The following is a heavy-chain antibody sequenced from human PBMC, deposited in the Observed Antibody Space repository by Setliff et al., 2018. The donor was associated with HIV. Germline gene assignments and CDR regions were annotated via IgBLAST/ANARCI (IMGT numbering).Heavy chain of an antibody. D-gene: IGHD1-1*01. CDR3: AKGYNWNNAYYGLDV. J-gene: IGHJ6*02. V-gene: IGHV4-34*09. Sequence: SETLSLTCAVYGGSFNGYYWSWIRQPPGKGLEWIGEINHSGSTNYNPSLKSRVTMSVDKSKNQFSLELTSLTAADTAAYYCAKGYNWNNAYYGLDVWGQGTTVTVSS. CDR1: GGSFNGYY. CDR2: INHSGST.